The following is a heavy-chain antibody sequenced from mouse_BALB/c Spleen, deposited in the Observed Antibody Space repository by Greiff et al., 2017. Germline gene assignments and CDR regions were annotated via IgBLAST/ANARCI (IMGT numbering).Heavy chain of an antibody. V-gene: IGHV1-69*02. CDR1: GYTFTSYW. J-gene: IGHJ2*01. D-gene: IGHD4-1*02. CDR2: IDPSDSYT. Sequence: QVQLQQPGAELVKPGASVKLSCKASGYTFTSYWMHWVKQRPGQGLEWIGEIDPSDSYTNYNQKFKGKATLTVDKSSSTAYMQLSSLTSEDSAVYYCARPQLGYFDYWGQGTTLTVSS. CDR3: ARPQLGYFDY.